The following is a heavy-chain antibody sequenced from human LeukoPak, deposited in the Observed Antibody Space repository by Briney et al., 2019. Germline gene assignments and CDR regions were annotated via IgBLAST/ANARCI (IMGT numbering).Heavy chain of an antibody. J-gene: IGHJ4*02. Sequence: GESLKISCKGSGYSFTSYWISWVRQMPGKGLEWMGIIYPGDSDTRYSPSFQGQVTISADKSISTAYLQWSSLKASDTAMYYCARVTMVRGVIRRIDYWGQGTLVTVSS. V-gene: IGHV5-51*01. CDR3: ARVTMVRGVIRRIDY. CDR1: GYSFTSYW. D-gene: IGHD3-10*01. CDR2: IYPGDSDT.